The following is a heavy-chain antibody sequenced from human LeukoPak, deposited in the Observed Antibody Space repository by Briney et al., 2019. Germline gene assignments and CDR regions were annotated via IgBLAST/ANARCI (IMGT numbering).Heavy chain of an antibody. V-gene: IGHV3-23*01. J-gene: IGHJ4*02. CDR1: GFTFSSYA. Sequence: RGSLRLSCATSGFTFSSYAMNWVRQAPGKGLDWVSAISGSGDNTYYADSVKGRFTISRDNSKNTLYLQMNRLRAEDTAVYYCAKDKGLYSSSWYVDYWGQGTLVTVSS. CDR2: ISGSGDNT. CDR3: AKDKGLYSSSWYVDY. D-gene: IGHD6-13*01.